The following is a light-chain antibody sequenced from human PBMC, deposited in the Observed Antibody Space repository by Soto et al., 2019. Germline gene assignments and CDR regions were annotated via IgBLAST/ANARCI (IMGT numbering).Light chain of an antibody. CDR1: QRVGSY. Sequence: DIQMTQSPSSLSASVGDRVTITCRASQRVGSYLNWYQQKPGKAPTLLIYSASELQSGVSSRFSGSGSGTDFTLTIRDLQPEDFAVYYRQQSHNTPLTFGQGTKVEI. CDR2: SAS. V-gene: IGKV1-39*01. J-gene: IGKJ1*01. CDR3: QQSHNTPLT.